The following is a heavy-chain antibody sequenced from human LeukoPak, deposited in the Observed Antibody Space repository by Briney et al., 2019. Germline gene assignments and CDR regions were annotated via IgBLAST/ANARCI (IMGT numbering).Heavy chain of an antibody. J-gene: IGHJ3*02. CDR1: GFTFSDYY. CDR2: ISSSSSYT. D-gene: IGHD3-10*01. V-gene: IGHV3-11*06. Sequence: GGSLRLSCAASGFTFSDYYMSWIRQAPGKGLEWVSYISSSSSYTNYADSVKGRFTISRDNAKNSLYLQMNSLRAEDTAVYYCARDGGNYYGSGSYYNAVAFDNWGQGTMVTVSP. CDR3: ARDGGNYYGSGSYYNAVAFDN.